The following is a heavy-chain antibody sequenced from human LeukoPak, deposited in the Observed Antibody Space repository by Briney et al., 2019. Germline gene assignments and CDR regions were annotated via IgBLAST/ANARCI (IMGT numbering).Heavy chain of an antibody. Sequence: PGGSLRLSCAASGFTFSSYAMSWVRQAPGKGLEWVSAISGSGGRTYYADSVKGRFTISRDNSKNTLYLQMNSLRAEDTAVYYCAKVSGSSSWTDTTFDYWGQGTLVTVSS. CDR1: GFTFSSYA. CDR2: ISGSGGRT. V-gene: IGHV3-23*01. D-gene: IGHD6-13*01. J-gene: IGHJ4*02. CDR3: AKVSGSSSWTDTTFDY.